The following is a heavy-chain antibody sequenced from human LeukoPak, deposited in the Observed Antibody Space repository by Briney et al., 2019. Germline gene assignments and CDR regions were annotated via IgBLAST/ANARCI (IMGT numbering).Heavy chain of an antibody. V-gene: IGHV5-51*01. Sequence: KVSCKASGYTFTSYWIGWVRQMPGKGLEWMGIIYPGDSDTRYSPSFQGQVTISADKSISTAYLQWSSLKASDTAMYYCARHGSSSSPWFDPWGQGTLVTVSS. CDR2: IYPGDSDT. D-gene: IGHD6-6*01. CDR3: ARHGSSSSPWFDP. CDR1: GYTFTSYW. J-gene: IGHJ5*02.